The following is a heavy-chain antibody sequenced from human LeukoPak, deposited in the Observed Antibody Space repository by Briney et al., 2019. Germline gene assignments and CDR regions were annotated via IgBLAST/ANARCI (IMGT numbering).Heavy chain of an antibody. V-gene: IGHV1-2*02. CDR3: ARDPYYGSGSSDDY. D-gene: IGHD3-10*01. Sequence: GASVKVSCKASGYTFTGYYMHWVRQAPGQGLEWMGWINPNSGGTNYAQKFQGRVTMTRDTSISTAYMELSRLRSDDTAVYYCARDPYYGSGSSDDYWGQGTLVTVSS. J-gene: IGHJ4*02. CDR1: GYTFTGYY. CDR2: INPNSGGT.